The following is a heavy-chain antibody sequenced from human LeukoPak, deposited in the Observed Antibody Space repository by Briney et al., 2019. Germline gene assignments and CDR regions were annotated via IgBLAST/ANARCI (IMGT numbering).Heavy chain of an antibody. Sequence: PGGSLRLSCAASGFTFSTSTMNWVRQAPGKGLEWVSSISSSSSYIYYADSVKGRFTISRDNAKNSLYLQMNSLRAGDTAVYYCARAGGEPDAFDIWGQGTMVTVSS. CDR2: ISSSSSYI. CDR3: ARAGGEPDAFDI. CDR1: GFTFSTST. V-gene: IGHV3-21*06. D-gene: IGHD3-10*01. J-gene: IGHJ3*02.